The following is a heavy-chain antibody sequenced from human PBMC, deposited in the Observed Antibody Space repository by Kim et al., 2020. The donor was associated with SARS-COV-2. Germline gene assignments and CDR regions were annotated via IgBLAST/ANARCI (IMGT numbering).Heavy chain of an antibody. Sequence: GGSLRLSCAASGFTFSSYAMSWVRQAPGKGLEWVSAISGSGGSTYYADSVKGRFTISRDNSKNTLYLQMNSLRAEDTAVYYCAKDWIRALLATPYFDYWGQGTLVTVSS. J-gene: IGHJ4*02. CDR2: ISGSGGST. CDR1: GFTFSSYA. D-gene: IGHD5-12*01. V-gene: IGHV3-23*01. CDR3: AKDWIRALLATPYFDY.